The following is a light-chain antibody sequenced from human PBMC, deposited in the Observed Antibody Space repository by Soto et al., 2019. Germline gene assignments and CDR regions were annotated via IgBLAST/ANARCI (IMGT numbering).Light chain of an antibody. V-gene: IGKV3-15*01. CDR3: QQYSNWWS. Sequence: EIVMTQSPATLSVSPGERAALSCRASQSINNNLAWYQQKPGQAPRLLIYGASTRATGVPARFSGSGSGTEFTLTISSLQSEDFAVYYCQQYSNWWSFGQGTKVDIK. CDR1: QSINNN. J-gene: IGKJ1*01. CDR2: GAS.